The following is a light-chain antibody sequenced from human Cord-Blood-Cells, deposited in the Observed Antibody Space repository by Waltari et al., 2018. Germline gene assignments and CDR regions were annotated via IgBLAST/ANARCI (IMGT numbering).Light chain of an antibody. V-gene: IGLV7-46*01. CDR2: DTS. J-gene: IGLJ3*02. Sequence: QAVVTQEPSLTVSPGGTVTLTCGSSTGAVTSGHYPYWFQQKPGQAPRTLIYDTSNNHSCTPARFSGSLLGGKAALTLSGAQPEDEAEYYCLLSYSGARFWVFGGGTKLTVL. CDR3: LLSYSGARFWV. CDR1: TGAVTSGHY.